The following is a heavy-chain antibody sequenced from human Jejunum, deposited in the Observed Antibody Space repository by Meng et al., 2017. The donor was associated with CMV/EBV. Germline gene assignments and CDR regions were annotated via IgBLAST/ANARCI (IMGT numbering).Heavy chain of an antibody. CDR2: INTYNGNT. CDR1: GYKFINYG. Sequence: ASGYKFINYGVAWVRQAPGQGLEWMGWINTYNGNTNYVQSLQGRVSMTTDTSTTTVYMELRSLRSDDTALYYCARSYTSYSFFDFWGQGTMVT. V-gene: IGHV1-18*01. CDR3: ARSYTSYSFFDF. J-gene: IGHJ3*01. D-gene: IGHD2-21*01.